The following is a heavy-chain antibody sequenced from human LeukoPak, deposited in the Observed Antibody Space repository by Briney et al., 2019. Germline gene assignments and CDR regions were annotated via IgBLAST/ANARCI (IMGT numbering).Heavy chain of an antibody. Sequence: PGRSLRLSCAASGFTFSSYGMHWVRQAPGKGLEWVAVISYDGSNKYYADSVKGRFTISRDNSKNTLYLQMNSLRAEDTAVYYCAKDQGGSGSNYHSDYFDYWGQGTLVTVSS. D-gene: IGHD3-10*01. J-gene: IGHJ4*02. CDR2: ISYDGSNK. CDR3: AKDQGGSGSNYHSDYFDY. V-gene: IGHV3-30*18. CDR1: GFTFSSYG.